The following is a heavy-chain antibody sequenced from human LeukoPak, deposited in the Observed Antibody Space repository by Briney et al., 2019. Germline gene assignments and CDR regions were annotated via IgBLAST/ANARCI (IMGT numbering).Heavy chain of an antibody. CDR2: FDPEDGET. CDR1: GYTLTELS. V-gene: IGHV1-24*01. Sequence: ASVKVSCKVSGYTLTELSMHWVRQAPGKGLEWMGGFDPEDGETIYAQKFQGRVTMTEDTSTDTAYMELSSLRSEDTAVYYCATVPKARSNDAFDIWGQGTMVTVSS. CDR3: ATVPKARSNDAFDI. J-gene: IGHJ3*02.